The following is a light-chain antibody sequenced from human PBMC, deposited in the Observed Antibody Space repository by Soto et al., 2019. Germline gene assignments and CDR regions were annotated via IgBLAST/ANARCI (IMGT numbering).Light chain of an antibody. J-gene: IGKJ1*01. CDR1: QSVSSSY. CDR2: GAS. Sequence: EIVLTQSPGTLSLSPGERATLSCRASQSVSSSYLAWYQQKPGQAPRLLIYGASSRATGIPDRFSGSGSGTEFTLTICSLQSEDFAVYHCQQYYNWWTFGQGTKVDIK. V-gene: IGKV3-20*01. CDR3: QQYYNWWT.